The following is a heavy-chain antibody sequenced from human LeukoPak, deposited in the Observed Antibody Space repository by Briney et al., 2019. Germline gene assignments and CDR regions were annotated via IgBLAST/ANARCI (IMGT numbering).Heavy chain of an antibody. CDR2: ISSSSSTI. Sequence: GGSLRLSCAASGFTLSSYSMNWVRQAPGKGLEWVSYISSSSSTIYYADSVKGRFTISRDNAKNSLYLQMTSLRAEDTAVYYCARSHYDFWSGYYGYWGQGTLVTVSS. CDR1: GFTLSSYS. V-gene: IGHV3-48*04. D-gene: IGHD3-3*01. J-gene: IGHJ4*02. CDR3: ARSHYDFWSGYYGY.